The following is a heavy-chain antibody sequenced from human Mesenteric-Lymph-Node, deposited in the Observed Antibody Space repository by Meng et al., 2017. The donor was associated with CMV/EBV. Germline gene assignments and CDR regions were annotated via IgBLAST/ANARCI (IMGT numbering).Heavy chain of an antibody. CDR3: ARLGYGSGIPNYYFDY. V-gene: IGHV1-18*01. D-gene: IGHD3-10*01. J-gene: IGHJ4*01. CDR2: INAYSGNT. Sequence: ASVKVSCKASGGTFSSYGISWVRQAPGQGLEWMGWINAYSGNTNYAQKVQGRVTMTADTSTSTAYMELRSLRSDDTAVYYCARLGYGSGIPNYYFDYWGQGTLVTVSS. CDR1: GGTFSSYG.